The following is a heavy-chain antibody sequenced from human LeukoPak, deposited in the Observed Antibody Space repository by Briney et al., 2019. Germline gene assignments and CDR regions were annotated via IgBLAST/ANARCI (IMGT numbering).Heavy chain of an antibody. V-gene: IGHV3-23*01. D-gene: IGHD3-10*01. CDR3: AKRGVVIRVFLVGFHKEAYYFDS. CDR1: GITLGNYG. J-gene: IGHJ4*02. Sequence: GRSLRLSCAVSGITLGNYGMSSVRQPPGKGLEWVAGISDSGGSTTSADTVKGRFTISRDTPRNTLYLQMNSLRAEDTAVYFCAKRGVVIRVFLVGFHKEAYYFDSWGQRALVTVSS. CDR2: ISDSGGST.